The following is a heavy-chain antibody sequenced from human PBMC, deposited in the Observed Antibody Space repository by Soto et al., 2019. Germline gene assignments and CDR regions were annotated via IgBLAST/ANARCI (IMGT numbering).Heavy chain of an antibody. D-gene: IGHD4-17*01. V-gene: IGHV1-69*01. J-gene: IGHJ6*02. CDR2: IIPIFNTA. CDR3: ARVRPTDYVGNYNNGMDV. Sequence: QVQLVQSGAEVKKPGSSVKVSCKASGGTLSNYAITWVRQAPGQGLEWMGGIIPIFNTANYAQKFQGRVTITADESTSTAYMEVNSLRSEDTAVYYCARVRPTDYVGNYNNGMDVWGQGTTVTVSS. CDR1: GGTLSNYA.